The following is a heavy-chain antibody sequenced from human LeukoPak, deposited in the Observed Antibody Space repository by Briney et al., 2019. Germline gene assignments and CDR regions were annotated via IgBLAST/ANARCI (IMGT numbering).Heavy chain of an antibody. V-gene: IGHV1-69*05. D-gene: IGHD3-10*01. Sequence: KLQGRVTITTDESTNTAYMELSSLRSEDTAVYYCATLVNYYGSGSHGDYWGQGTLVTVSS. J-gene: IGHJ4*02. CDR3: ATLVNYYGSGSHGDY.